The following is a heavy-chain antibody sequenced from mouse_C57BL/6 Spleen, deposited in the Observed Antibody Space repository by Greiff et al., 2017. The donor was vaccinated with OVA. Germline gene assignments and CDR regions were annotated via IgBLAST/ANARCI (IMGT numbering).Heavy chain of an antibody. J-gene: IGHJ3*01. Sequence: EVMLVESGPGMVKPSQSLSLTCTVTGYSITSGYDWHWIRHFPGNKLEWMGYISYSGSTNYNPSLKSRISITHDISKNHFFLKLNSVTTEDTATYYCARDTGYYGFAYWGQGTLVTVSA. CDR1: GYSITSGYD. CDR3: ARDTGYYGFAY. D-gene: IGHD1-1*01. CDR2: ISYSGST. V-gene: IGHV3-1*01.